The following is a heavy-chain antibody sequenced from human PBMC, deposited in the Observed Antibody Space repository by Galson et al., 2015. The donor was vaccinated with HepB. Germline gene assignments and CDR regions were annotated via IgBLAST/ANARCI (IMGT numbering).Heavy chain of an antibody. Sequence: CKASGYTFTSYGISWVRQAPGQGPEWMGWISAYNGNTNYAQKLQGRVTMTTDTSTSTAYMELRSLRSDDTAVYYCARGRGVGATTVEYFQHWGQGTLVTVSS. J-gene: IGHJ1*01. CDR1: GYTFTSYG. D-gene: IGHD1-26*01. CDR3: ARGRGVGATTVEYFQH. V-gene: IGHV1-18*01. CDR2: ISAYNGNT.